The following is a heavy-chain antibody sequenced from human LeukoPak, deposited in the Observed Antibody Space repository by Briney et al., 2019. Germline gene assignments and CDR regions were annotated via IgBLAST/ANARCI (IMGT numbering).Heavy chain of an antibody. CDR1: GFTFSSYA. J-gene: IGHJ4*02. CDR3: ARDGLLGYFDY. V-gene: IGHV3-30-3*01. D-gene: IGHD1-26*01. Sequence: GGSLRLSCAASGFTFSSYAMHWVRQAPGKGLEWVAVISYDRSNKYYADSVKGRFTISRDNSKNTLYLQMNSLRAEDTAVYYCARDGLLGYFDYWGQGTLVTVSS. CDR2: ISYDRSNK.